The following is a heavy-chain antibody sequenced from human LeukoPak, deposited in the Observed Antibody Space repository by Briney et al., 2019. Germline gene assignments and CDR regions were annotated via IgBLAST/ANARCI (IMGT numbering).Heavy chain of an antibody. CDR3: AKSSYYDSSGYYREYHFDY. V-gene: IGHV3-23*01. CDR1: GFTFSTYA. D-gene: IGHD3-22*01. J-gene: IGHJ4*02. CDR2: ISGSGGST. Sequence: GGSLRLSCAASGFTFSTYAMSWVRQAPGKGLEWVSAISGSGGSTNYADSVKGRVTVSRDNSKSTLYLQMSSLRAEDTAVYYCAKSSYYDSSGYYREYHFDYWGQGTLVTVSS.